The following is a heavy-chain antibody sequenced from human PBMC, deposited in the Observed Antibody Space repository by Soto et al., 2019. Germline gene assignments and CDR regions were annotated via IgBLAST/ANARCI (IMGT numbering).Heavy chain of an antibody. D-gene: IGHD3-22*01. CDR2: ISSSGSTI. Sequence: EVQLVESGGGLVQPGGSLRLSCAASGFTFSSYEMNWVRQAPGKGLEWVSYISSSGSTIYYADSVKGRFTISRDNAKNSLYLQMNSLRAEDTAVYYCARGPPYYYDSSGYYDYWGQGTLVTVSS. CDR3: ARGPPYYYDSSGYYDY. J-gene: IGHJ4*02. CDR1: GFTFSSYE. V-gene: IGHV3-48*03.